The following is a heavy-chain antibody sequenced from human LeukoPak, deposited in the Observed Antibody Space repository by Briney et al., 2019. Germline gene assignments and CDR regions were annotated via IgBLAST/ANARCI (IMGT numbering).Heavy chain of an antibody. V-gene: IGHV3-23*01. Sequence: GGSLRLSCAASGFTFSSYAMSRVRQAPGKGLEWVSAISGSAGSTNYADSVKGRFTISRDNSKNTLYLQINSLRAEDTAVYYCAKASDTPMVTMGVFGYWGQGTLVTVSS. D-gene: IGHD5-18*01. CDR2: ISGSAGST. J-gene: IGHJ4*02. CDR3: AKASDTPMVTMGVFGY. CDR1: GFTFSSYA.